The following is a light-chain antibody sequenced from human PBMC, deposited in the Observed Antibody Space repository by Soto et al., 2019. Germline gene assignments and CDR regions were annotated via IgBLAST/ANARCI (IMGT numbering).Light chain of an antibody. CDR3: QEYNKWPSWT. CDR1: QNIDNH. V-gene: IGKV3-15*01. J-gene: IGKJ1*01. Sequence: KVIKHCRASLTKTTGERATLSCRASQNIDNHLAWYQQIPGRAPRLLIYAASTRTTGIPARFSGSGSGTEFTLTISSLQSEDFAVYYCQEYNKWPSWTFGRGTKVDIK. CDR2: AAS.